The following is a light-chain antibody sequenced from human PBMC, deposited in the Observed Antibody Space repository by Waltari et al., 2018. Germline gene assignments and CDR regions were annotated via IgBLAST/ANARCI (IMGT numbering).Light chain of an antibody. V-gene: IGKV1-33*01. CDR1: RDINNF. J-gene: IGKJ2*01. CDR3: QLYDDFPPYT. Sequence: DIQMTQSPSSLSASVGDRVTISCQASRDINNFLNWYQQKPGKAPTLLIYDASNLEIGVPSRFSGRGSGTHFTLTITNVQHEDVATYYCQLYDDFPPYTFGQGTKLDIK. CDR2: DAS.